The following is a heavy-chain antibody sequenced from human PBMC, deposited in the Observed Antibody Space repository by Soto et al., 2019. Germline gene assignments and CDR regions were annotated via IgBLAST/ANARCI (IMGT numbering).Heavy chain of an antibody. Sequence: QVQRVQSGAEVKKPGASVKVSCKTSGYTFSNYGINWVRQAPGQGLEWMGWINAYNGKTNFAQRLQGRVTLTTDTSTSTAYMELMSLRSDDTAVYYCARGSSPVDFDYWGQGTLVTVSS. D-gene: IGHD6-13*01. CDR2: INAYNGKT. CDR3: ARGSSPVDFDY. J-gene: IGHJ4*02. V-gene: IGHV1-18*01. CDR1: GYTFSNYG.